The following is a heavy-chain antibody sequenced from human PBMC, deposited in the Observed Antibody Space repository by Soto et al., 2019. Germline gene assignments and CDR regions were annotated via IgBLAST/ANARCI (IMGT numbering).Heavy chain of an antibody. CDR3: ARGKGMEENYYYYGMDV. V-gene: IGHV1-3*01. CDR2: INGGNGHT. Sequence: ASVKVSCKASGYTFNKYGFNWVRQAPGQGLEWMGWINGGNGHTRYSQKFKDRVTISRDTPASTAYMELSGLRSEDTAVHYCARGKGMEENYYYYGMDVWGQGTTVTVSS. CDR1: GYTFNKYG. D-gene: IGHD1-1*01. J-gene: IGHJ6*02.